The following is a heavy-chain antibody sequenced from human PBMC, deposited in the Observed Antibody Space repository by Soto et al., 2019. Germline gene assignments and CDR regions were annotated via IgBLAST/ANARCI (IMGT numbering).Heavy chain of an antibody. J-gene: IGHJ6*03. CDR1: GGTFSSYG. V-gene: IGHV1-18*01. Sequence: GASVKVSCKASGGTFSSYGISWVRQAPGQGPEWMGWISGYNGNTHYPQKFQGKVTMTTDTSTSTAYMELRSLRSDDTAVYYCAKADSNYAGRFSYYYMDVWGNGTLVTVSS. CDR2: ISGYNGNT. CDR3: AKADSNYAGRFSYYYMDV. D-gene: IGHD4-4*01.